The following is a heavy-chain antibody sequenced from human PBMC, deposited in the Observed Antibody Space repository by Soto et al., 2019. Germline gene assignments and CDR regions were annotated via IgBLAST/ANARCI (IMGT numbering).Heavy chain of an antibody. CDR1: GFTFSSYS. D-gene: IGHD3-3*01. CDR2: ISSSSSYI. Sequence: GGSLRLSCAASGFTFSSYSMNWVRQAPGKGLDWVSSISSSSSYIYYADSVKGRFTISRDNAKNSLYLQMNSLRAEDTAVYYCASRTIFGVVLSDAFDIWGQGTMVTVSS. J-gene: IGHJ3*02. V-gene: IGHV3-21*01. CDR3: ASRTIFGVVLSDAFDI.